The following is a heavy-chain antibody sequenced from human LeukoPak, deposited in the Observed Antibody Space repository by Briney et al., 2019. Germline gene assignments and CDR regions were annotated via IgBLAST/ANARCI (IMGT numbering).Heavy chain of an antibody. D-gene: IGHD3-3*01. V-gene: IGHV4-61*02. CDR1: GGSISSGSYY. CDR2: IYTSGST. CDR3: AREGLSTIFASGGAFDI. J-gene: IGHJ3*02. Sequence: PSETLSLTCTVSGGSISSGSYYWSWIRQPAGKGLEWIGRIYTSGSTNYNPSLKSRVTISVDTSKNQFSLKLSSVTAADTAVYYCAREGLSTIFASGGAFDIWGQGTMVTVSS.